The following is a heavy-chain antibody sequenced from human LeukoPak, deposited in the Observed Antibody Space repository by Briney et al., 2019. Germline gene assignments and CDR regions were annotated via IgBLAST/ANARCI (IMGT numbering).Heavy chain of an antibody. CDR3: ARRCGGSSSSGGWFDP. J-gene: IGHJ5*02. CDR1: GYTFTSYY. Sequence: ASVKVSCKASGYTFTSYYMHWVRQAPGQGLEWMGIINPSGGSTSYAQKFQGRVTMTRDTSTSTVYMELSSLRSEDTAVYYCARRCGGSSSSGGWFDPWGQGTLVTVSS. CDR2: INPSGGST. V-gene: IGHV1-46*01. D-gene: IGHD6-13*01.